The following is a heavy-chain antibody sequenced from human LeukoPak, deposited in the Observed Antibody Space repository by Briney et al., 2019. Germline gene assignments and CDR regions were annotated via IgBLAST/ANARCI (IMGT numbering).Heavy chain of an antibody. D-gene: IGHD2/OR15-2a*01. J-gene: IGHJ4*02. CDR3: ARRPTVTTFFDY. CDR2: IYHSGST. Sequence: SETLSLTCAVSGDSISSDIWWSWVRQPPGKGLEWIGEIYHSGSTNYNPSLKSRVTILVDRSNNEFSLRLSSVTAADTAVYYCARRPTVTTFFDYWGQGTLVTVSS. V-gene: IGHV4-4*02. CDR1: GDSISSDIW.